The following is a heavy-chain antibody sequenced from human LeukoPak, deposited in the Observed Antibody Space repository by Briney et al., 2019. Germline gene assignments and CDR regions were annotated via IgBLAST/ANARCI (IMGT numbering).Heavy chain of an antibody. CDR3: ASYGSGSYYPYNWFDP. V-gene: IGHV4-59*06. D-gene: IGHD3-10*01. J-gene: IGHJ5*02. Sequence: SETLSLTCTVSGGSISSYYWSWLRQPPGKGLEWIGYIYYSGSTYYNPSLKSRVTISVDTSKNQFSLKLSSVTAADTAVYYCASYGSGSYYPYNWFDPWGQGTLVTVSS. CDR2: IYYSGST. CDR1: GGSISSYY.